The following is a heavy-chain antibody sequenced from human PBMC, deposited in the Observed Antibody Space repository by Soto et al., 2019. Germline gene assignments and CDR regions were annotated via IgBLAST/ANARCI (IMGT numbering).Heavy chain of an antibody. CDR1: GFTFSSYG. CDR2: ISYDGNRK. D-gene: IGHD6-13*01. J-gene: IGHJ4*02. Sequence: QVPLVESGGGVVQPGRSLRLSCAASGFTFSSYGMHWARQAPGEGLEWVAVISYDGNRKYYADSVKGRFTISRDFSKNTVDLHMNSLRVEDTAVYFGARKGYGGRWSLDYWGQGILVTVSS. V-gene: IGHV3-30*03. CDR3: ARKGYGGRWSLDY.